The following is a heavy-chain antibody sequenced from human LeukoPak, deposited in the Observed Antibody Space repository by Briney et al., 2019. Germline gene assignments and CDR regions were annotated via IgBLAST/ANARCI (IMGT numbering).Heavy chain of an antibody. CDR1: GFTFSSYA. V-gene: IGHV3-23*01. CDR2: ISSSGSNT. D-gene: IGHD1-26*01. Sequence: PGGSLRLSCAASGFTFSSYAMSWVRQAPGKGLEWASGISSSGSNTYYADSVKGRFTVSRDNSKNTLYLQMNSLRPEDTAIYYCAKDRTSGSYDFGSWGQGTLVTVSS. CDR3: AKDRTSGSYDFGS. J-gene: IGHJ4*02.